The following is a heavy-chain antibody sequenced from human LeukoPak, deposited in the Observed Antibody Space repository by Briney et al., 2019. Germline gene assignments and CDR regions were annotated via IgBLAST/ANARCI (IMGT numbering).Heavy chain of an antibody. V-gene: IGHV3-33*06. CDR1: GFLYRHYG. J-gene: IGHJ4*02. D-gene: IGHD4-11*01. CDR2: IWRDGSNK. CDR3: AKDAQRGFDYTTSLAY. Sequence: GGSLSLLCAASGFLYRHYGVHWVSQAPAKGLEWVAVIWRDGSNKYYGDSVKGRFIIYRDDSQNTVYLQMNSLRAEDTAVYYCAKDAQRGFDYTTSLAYWGQRSLVTLPS.